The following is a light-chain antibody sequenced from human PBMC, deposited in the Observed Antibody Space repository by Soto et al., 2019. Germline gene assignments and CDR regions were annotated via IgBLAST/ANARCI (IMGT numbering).Light chain of an antibody. V-gene: IGLV1-44*01. CDR1: SSNIGSNT. CDR2: TNN. CDR3: AAWDDSLNGFA. Sequence: VLTQPPSASGAPGQRVTISCSGSSSNIGSNTVNWYQQLPGTAPKLLIYTNNQRPSGVRDRFSGSRSGTSASLAISGLQSEDEADYYCAAWDDSLNGFAFGTGTKVTVL. J-gene: IGLJ1*01.